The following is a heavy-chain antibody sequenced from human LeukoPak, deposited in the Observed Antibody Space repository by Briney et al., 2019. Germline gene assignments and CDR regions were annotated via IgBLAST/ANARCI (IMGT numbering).Heavy chain of an antibody. J-gene: IGHJ4*02. CDR1: GGSISSGGYY. V-gene: IGHV4-31*03. CDR3: ARDGGIAAAGIDY. D-gene: IGHD6-13*01. CDR2: IYYSGST. Sequence: PSETLSLTCTVSGGSISSGGYYWSWIRQHPGKGLEWIGYIYYSGSTYYNPSLKSRVTISVDTSKNQFSLKLSSVTAADTAVYYCARDGGIAAAGIDYWGQGTLVTVSS.